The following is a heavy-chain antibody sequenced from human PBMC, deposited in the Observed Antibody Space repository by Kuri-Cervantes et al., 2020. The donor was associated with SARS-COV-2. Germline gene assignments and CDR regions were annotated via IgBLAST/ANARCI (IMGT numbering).Heavy chain of an antibody. Sequence: GSLRLSCAASGFTFSSYSMNWVRQAPGKGLEWVSSISSTSSYIYYADSVKGRFTISRDNAKNSLYLQMNSLRAEDTAVYYCARDCSSPYKYYYYYMDVWGKGTTVTVSS. CDR1: GFTFSSYS. V-gene: IGHV3-21*01. D-gene: IGHD6-13*01. CDR3: ARDCSSPYKYYYYYMDV. J-gene: IGHJ6*03. CDR2: ISSTSSYI.